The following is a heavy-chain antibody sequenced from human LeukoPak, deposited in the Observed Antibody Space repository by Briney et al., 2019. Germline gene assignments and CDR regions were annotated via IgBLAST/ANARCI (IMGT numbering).Heavy chain of an antibody. CDR2: MNPNSGKT. J-gene: IGHJ4*02. CDR1: GYTFTSYD. D-gene: IGHD3-22*01. V-gene: IGHV1-8*01. CDR3: ARGPDDSNGVFDY. Sequence: AAVKVSFKASGYTFTSYDINGVRAASRQGLEWMGWMNPNSGKTGYAQKVHGRVTMTGKSSISTAYMEVSSLRSEDTAVYYCARGPDDSNGVFDYWGQGTLVTVSS.